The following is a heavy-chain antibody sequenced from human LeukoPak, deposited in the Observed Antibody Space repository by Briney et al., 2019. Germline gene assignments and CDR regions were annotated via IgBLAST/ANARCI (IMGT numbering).Heavy chain of an antibody. CDR1: GFTFSSFS. D-gene: IGHD3-22*01. J-gene: IGHJ6*03. V-gene: IGHV3-21*01. CDR3: ARVPTAYYYDSSRVYYYYYMDV. CDR2: ISSSSSYI. Sequence: GGSLRLSCAASGFTFSSFSMNWVRQAPGKGLEWVSSISSSSSYIYYADSVKGRFTISRDNAKNSLYLQMNSLRAEDTAVYYCARVPTAYYYDSSRVYYYYYMDVWGKGTTVTISS.